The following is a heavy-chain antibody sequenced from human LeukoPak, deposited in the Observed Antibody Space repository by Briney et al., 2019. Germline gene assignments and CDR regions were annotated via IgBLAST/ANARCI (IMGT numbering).Heavy chain of an antibody. CDR3: ARPMTTTRNFEH. V-gene: IGHV3-30*03. CDR1: GFTLSSQP. CDR2: ISFDGKNK. D-gene: IGHD1-1*01. Sequence: GGSLRLSCAASGFTLSSQPMPWARQTPGQGLDWVALISFDGKNKFYGDSVIGRFTISRDNTKNTLFLQMNSLRAEYMGVYYCARPMTTTRNFEHWGQGTLVTVSS. J-gene: IGHJ4*02.